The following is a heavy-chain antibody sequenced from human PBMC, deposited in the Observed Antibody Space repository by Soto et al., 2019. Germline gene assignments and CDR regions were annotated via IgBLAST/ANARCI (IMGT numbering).Heavy chain of an antibody. CDR3: ARESTLAY. Sequence: GASVKVSCKASGYIFTSHYIHWVRQAPGQGLEWMGIINPTGGGTSYAQKFQGRVTMTRDTSTSTVYMELSSLRSEDTAVYYCARESTLAYWGQGTLVTV. CDR2: INPTGGGT. V-gene: IGHV1-46*01. CDR1: GYIFTSHY. J-gene: IGHJ4*02.